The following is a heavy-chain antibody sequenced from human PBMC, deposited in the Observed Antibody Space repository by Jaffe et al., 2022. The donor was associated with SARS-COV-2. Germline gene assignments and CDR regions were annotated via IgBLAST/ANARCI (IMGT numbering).Heavy chain of an antibody. CDR1: GFTFNSYW. D-gene: IGHD1-26*01. CDR3: VRNRYSGSYLEAFDI. V-gene: IGHV3-74*01. CDR2: INTDGKTT. Sequence: EVQLVESGGGLVQPGDSLRLSCTISGFTFNSYWMHWVRQAPGKGLVWVSRINTDGKTTYYADSVKGRFTISRDNAKKTLYLQMNSLRAEDTAVYYCVRNRYSGSYLEAFDIWGQGTMVTVSS. J-gene: IGHJ3*02.